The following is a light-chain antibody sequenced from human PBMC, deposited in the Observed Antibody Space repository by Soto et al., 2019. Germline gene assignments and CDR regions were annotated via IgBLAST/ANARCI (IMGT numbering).Light chain of an antibody. V-gene: IGKV3-20*01. CDR3: QQYGSSPFT. J-gene: IGKJ3*01. CDR1: QSVSSSY. Sequence: EIVLTQSPGTLSLSPGERATLSCRASQSVSSSYLAWYQQKPGHAPRLLIYGASSRATGIPDRFSGSGSGTDFTLTISRLEPEDFALYYCQQYGSSPFTFGPGTKVDIK. CDR2: GAS.